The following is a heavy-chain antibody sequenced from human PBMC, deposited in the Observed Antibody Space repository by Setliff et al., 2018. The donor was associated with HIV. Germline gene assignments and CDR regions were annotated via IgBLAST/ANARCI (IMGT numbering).Heavy chain of an antibody. CDR2: IYYGGNT. D-gene: IGHD1-26*01. CDR3: ARGGSREPGGYYYYMDV. J-gene: IGHJ6*03. V-gene: IGHV4-39*07. CDR1: GGSISRSSYY. Sequence: SETLSLTCSVSGGSISRSSYYWGWIRQPPGKGMEWIGSIYYGGNTYYNPSLKSRVTISVDTSKNQFSLKLSSVTAADTAVYHCARGGSREPGGYYYYMDVWGKGTTVTVSS.